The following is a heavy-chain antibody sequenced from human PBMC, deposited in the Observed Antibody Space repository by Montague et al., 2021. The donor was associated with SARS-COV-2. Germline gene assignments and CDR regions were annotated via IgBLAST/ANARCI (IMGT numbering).Heavy chain of an antibody. CDR1: GYSITSSSYY. J-gene: IGHJ4*02. Sequence: SETLSLTCTVSGYSITSSSYYWGWIRQPPGKGLEWIGSIYYSGXTXYXXXXKSRVTISVDTTKNQFSLKMGSVTAADTAVYYCARDLRITTPGNYWGQGILVTVSS. CDR3: ARDLRITTPGNY. V-gene: IGHV4-39*02. CDR2: IYYSGXT. D-gene: IGHD6-13*01.